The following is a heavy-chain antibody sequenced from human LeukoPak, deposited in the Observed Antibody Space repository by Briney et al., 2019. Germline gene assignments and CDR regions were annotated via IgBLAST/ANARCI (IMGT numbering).Heavy chain of an antibody. CDR1: GYTFTSYG. V-gene: IGHV1-18*01. Sequence: ASVKVSCKASGYTFTSYGITWVRQAPGQGLEWMGWISAYNGKKNYAQKLQGRVAMTTDTSTSTAYMELRSLRSDDTAVYYCATAGSGGAHVNAFDIWGQGTVVTVSS. CDR3: ATAGSGGAHVNAFDI. D-gene: IGHD4/OR15-4a*01. CDR2: ISAYNGKK. J-gene: IGHJ3*02.